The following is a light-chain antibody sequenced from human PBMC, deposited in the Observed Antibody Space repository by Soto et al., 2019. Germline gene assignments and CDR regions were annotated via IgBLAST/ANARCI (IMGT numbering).Light chain of an antibody. V-gene: IGLV1-40*01. CDR3: QSYDSSLSTYV. Sequence: QPVLTQPPSVSGAPGQRVTISCAGSSSNLVHWYQHLPGTAPRLLIFGDTNRPSGVPDRFSGSNSGNSASLAITGLQAEDEDDYYCQSYDSSLSTYVFGTGTKLTVL. CDR1: SSNL. J-gene: IGLJ1*01. CDR2: GDT.